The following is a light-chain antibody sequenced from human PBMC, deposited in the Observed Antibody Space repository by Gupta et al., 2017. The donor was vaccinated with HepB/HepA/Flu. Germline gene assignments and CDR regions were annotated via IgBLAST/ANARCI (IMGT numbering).Light chain of an antibody. Sequence: QSALTQPRSVSGSPGQSVAISCTGTSSDVGGYDYVSWFQHHPGEAPKIVIYDVTKRPSGVPDRLSGSKSGNTASLTIYGLQSEDEADYYCCSSAGTYTVIFGGGTKLTVL. CDR2: DVT. CDR3: CSSAGTYTVI. J-gene: IGLJ2*01. CDR1: SSDVGGYDY. V-gene: IGLV2-11*01.